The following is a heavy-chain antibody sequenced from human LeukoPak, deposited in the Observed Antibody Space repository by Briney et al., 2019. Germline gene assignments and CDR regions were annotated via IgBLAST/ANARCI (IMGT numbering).Heavy chain of an antibody. V-gene: IGHV3-23*01. J-gene: IGHJ5*02. CDR1: GITLRKYA. Sequence: GGSLRLSCAASGITLRKYAMSWVRQGPGKGLEWVSGISGSGGTTYYADSVRGRFTISRDNSKNTLYLQMNSLRAEDTATYYCAKDYEVYDFWSGYQEDWFDPWGQGTLVTVSS. CDR3: AKDYEVYDFWSGYQEDWFDP. CDR2: ISGSGGTT. D-gene: IGHD3-3*01.